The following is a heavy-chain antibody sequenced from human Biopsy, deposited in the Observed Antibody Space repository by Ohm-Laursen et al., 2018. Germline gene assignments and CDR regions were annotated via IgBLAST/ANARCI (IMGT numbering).Heavy chain of an antibody. CDR2: INPSGSDA. V-gene: IGHV1-46*01. J-gene: IGHJ4*02. D-gene: IGHD3-10*01. CDR3: AADSGSGSHFRFDY. Sequence: GASVKVSCKASGYTFISYDINWARQAPGQGLEWMGIINPSGSDATYAQKFQGRVTMTRDTSTSTAYMDLSSLRSEDTAVYYCAADSGSGSHFRFDYWGQGALVTVSS. CDR1: GYTFISYD.